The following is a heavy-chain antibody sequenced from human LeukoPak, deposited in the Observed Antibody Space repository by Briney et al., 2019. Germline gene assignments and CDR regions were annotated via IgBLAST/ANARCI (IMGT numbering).Heavy chain of an antibody. Sequence: GGSLRLSCAASGFTFSSYGMHWVRQAPGKGLEWVAVISYDGSNKYYADSVKGRFTISRDNSKNTLYLQMNSLRAEDTAVYYRAMGDGYSCGDFDYWGQGTLVTVSS. V-gene: IGHV3-30*03. CDR2: ISYDGSNK. CDR3: AMGDGYSCGDFDY. CDR1: GFTFSSYG. D-gene: IGHD5-18*01. J-gene: IGHJ4*02.